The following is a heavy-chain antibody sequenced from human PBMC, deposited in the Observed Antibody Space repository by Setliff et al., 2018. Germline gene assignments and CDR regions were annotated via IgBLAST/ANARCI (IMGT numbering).Heavy chain of an antibody. CDR1: GASITSGGFY. Sequence: SETLSLTCSVSGASITSGGFYWTWIRQPAGKGLEWIGHISPSGSTNYNPSLKSRVTISVDTSKNQFSLKLSSVTAADTAVFYCARLSGYYFDYWGQGTLVTVSS. CDR3: ARLSGYYFDY. D-gene: IGHD3-22*01. V-gene: IGHV4-61*09. CDR2: ISPSGST. J-gene: IGHJ4*02.